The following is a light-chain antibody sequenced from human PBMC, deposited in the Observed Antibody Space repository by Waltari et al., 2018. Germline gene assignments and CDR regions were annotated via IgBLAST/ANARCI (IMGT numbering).Light chain of an antibody. J-gene: IGKJ1*01. CDR3: QHYLRLPVT. V-gene: IGKV3-20*01. CDR2: GAS. Sequence: EIVLTQSPGTLSLSPGESATLSCRTSQSVTRALAWYQQKPGQAPRLLIYGASNRATGIQDRFSGSGSGTDFSLTISSLEPEDFAVYYCQHYLRLPVTFGQGTKVEVK. CDR1: QSVTRA.